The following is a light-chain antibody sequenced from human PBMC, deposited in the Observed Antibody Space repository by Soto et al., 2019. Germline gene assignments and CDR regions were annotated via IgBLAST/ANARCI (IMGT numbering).Light chain of an antibody. CDR1: SGHSSYI. V-gene: IGLV4-60*03. J-gene: IGLJ2*01. CDR2: LEGSGSY. CDR3: ETWDINTFVV. Sequence: QPVLTQSSSASASLGSSVKLTCTLSSGHSSYIIAWHQQQPGKAPRYLMKLEGSGSYNKGSGVPDRFSGSSSGADRYLTISNLQSEDEADYYCETWDINTFVVFGGGTKLTVL.